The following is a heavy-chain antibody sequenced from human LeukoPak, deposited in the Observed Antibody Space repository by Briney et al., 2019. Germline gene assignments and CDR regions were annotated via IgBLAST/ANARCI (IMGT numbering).Heavy chain of an antibody. J-gene: IGHJ4*02. Sequence: GGSLRLSCAASGFTFDDYAMHWVRQAPGKGLEWVSGISGSGGSTYYGDSVKGRFTISRDNSKNTLYLQMNSLRAEDTAVYFCAKAPVTSCRGAYCYPFDSWGQGTLVTVSS. CDR2: ISGSGGST. CDR1: GFTFDDYA. D-gene: IGHD2-21*01. V-gene: IGHV3-23*01. CDR3: AKAPVTSCRGAYCYPFDS.